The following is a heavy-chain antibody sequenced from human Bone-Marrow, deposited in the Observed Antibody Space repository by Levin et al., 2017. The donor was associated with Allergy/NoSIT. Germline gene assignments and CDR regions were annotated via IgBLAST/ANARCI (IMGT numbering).Heavy chain of an antibody. V-gene: IGHV3-23*01. D-gene: IGHD3-22*01. J-gene: IGHJ4*02. CDR3: ARLDLVDIITSARSFEFDY. Sequence: GGSLRLSCAASGFTFTNYAMGWVRQAPGKGLEWVSTISGSNGDTFYADPVKGRITISSDDSKNRLWLQMNSLSAEDTAVYYCARLDLVDIITSARSFEFDYWGQGTLVTVSS. CDR2: ISGSNGDT. CDR1: GFTFTNYA.